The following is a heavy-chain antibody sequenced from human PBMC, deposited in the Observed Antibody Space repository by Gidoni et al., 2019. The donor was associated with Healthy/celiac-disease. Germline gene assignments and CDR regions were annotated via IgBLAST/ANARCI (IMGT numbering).Heavy chain of an antibody. D-gene: IGHD2-2*02. V-gene: IGHV3-48*01. CDR1: GVTFSTYS. CDR3: ARAFAILRAFDI. Sequence: QLVESWGGLVQPGGSLWLSCAASGVTFSTYSMNWFRQAPGKGLSEVSYISSSSSTIYYADTVKDRFTISRDNAKNSLYLQKNSLKAGDTAVYYCARAFAILRAFDIWGQGTMVTVSS. CDR2: ISSSSSTI. J-gene: IGHJ3*02.